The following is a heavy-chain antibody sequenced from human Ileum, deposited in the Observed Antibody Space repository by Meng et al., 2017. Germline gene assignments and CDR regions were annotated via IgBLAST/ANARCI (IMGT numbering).Heavy chain of an antibody. D-gene: IGHD2-2*01. Sequence: QLQLQESVRRLVMPTETLSLLCCFSCGSVISTSYDWVWIRQPPGEGLEWIGGITYTGNSYTTPSLKTRLTTSLDTSKNQFSLRLNSLTAADTAVYYCAGQPTSSGAGYSWFDPWGQGILVTVSS. CDR3: AGQPTSSGAGYSWFDP. J-gene: IGHJ5*02. CDR1: CGSVISTSYD. CDR2: ITYTGNS. V-gene: IGHV4-39*01.